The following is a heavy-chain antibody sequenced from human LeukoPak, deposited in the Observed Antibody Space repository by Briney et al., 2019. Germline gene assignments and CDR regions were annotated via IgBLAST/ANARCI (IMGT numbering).Heavy chain of an antibody. V-gene: IGHV4-4*07. CDR3: ARDGIYGATADY. D-gene: IGHD4-17*01. Sequence: SETLSLTCSVSGGSISSYYWSWIRQPAGKGLEWIGRIYSSGSTNYNPSLKSRVTMSVDTSKNQFSLKLSSLTAADTAVYYCARDGIYGATADYWGQGTLVTVSS. CDR2: IYSSGST. CDR1: GGSISSYY. J-gene: IGHJ4*02.